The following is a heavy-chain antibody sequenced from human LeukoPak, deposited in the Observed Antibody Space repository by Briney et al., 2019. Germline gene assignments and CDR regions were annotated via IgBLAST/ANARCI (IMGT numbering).Heavy chain of an antibody. V-gene: IGHV1-2*02. D-gene: IGHD3-22*01. CDR2: INPHTGST. CDR3: ARENTSGYYADY. Sequence: VASVKVSCKASGYTFIDNFMQWVRQAPGRGLEWMGWINPHTGSTKYVERFQGRVTMTRDTSISTAYMEVRRLRSDDTAVYYCARENTSGYYADYWGQGTLVTVSS. J-gene: IGHJ4*02. CDR1: GYTFIDNF.